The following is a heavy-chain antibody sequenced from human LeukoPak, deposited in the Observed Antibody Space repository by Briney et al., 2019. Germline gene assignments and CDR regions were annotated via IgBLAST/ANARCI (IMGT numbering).Heavy chain of an antibody. V-gene: IGHV1-2*06. J-gene: IGHJ4*02. D-gene: IGHD3-16*01. CDR3: ARVRWGSYSFDY. Sequence: ASVQVSCKASGYTFTGYYMHWVRQAPGQGLEWMGRINPNSGGTNYVQKFQGRLTMTRDTSISTAYTELSRLRSDDTAVYYCARVRWGSYSFDYWGQGTLVTVSS. CDR1: GYTFTGYY. CDR2: INPNSGGT.